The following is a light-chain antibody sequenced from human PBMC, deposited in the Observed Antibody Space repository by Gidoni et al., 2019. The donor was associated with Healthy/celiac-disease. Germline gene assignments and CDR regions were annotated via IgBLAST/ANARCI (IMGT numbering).Light chain of an antibody. J-gene: IGKJ2*01. CDR3: QQYNSYST. Sequence: DIQLTTSPSTLSASVGDRVTITCRASHSISSWLAWYQPNPGKAPKLLIYDASSLESGVPSRFSGSGSGTEFTLTISSLQPDDFATYYCQQYNSYSTFXQXTKLEIK. CDR2: DAS. V-gene: IGKV1-5*01. CDR1: HSISSW.